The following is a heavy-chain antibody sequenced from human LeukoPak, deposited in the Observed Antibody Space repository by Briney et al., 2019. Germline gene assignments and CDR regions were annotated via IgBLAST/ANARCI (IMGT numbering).Heavy chain of an antibody. CDR2: ISAYNGNT. D-gene: IGHD3-22*01. V-gene: IGHV1-18*01. Sequence: ASVKVSCKASGYTFTSYGISWVRQAPGQGLEWMGWISAYNGNTNYAQKLQGRVTMTTDTSTSTAYMELSSLRSDDTAVYYCARDSTNYYDSSGYYWFDPWGQGTLVTVSS. J-gene: IGHJ5*02. CDR1: GYTFTSYG. CDR3: ARDSTNYYDSSGYYWFDP.